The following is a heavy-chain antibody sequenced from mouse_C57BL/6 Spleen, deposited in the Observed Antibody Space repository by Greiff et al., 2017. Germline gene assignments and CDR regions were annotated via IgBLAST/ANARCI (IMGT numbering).Heavy chain of an antibody. D-gene: IGHD1-1*01. Sequence: VQLVESGAELVRPGASVTLSCKASGYTFTDYEMPWVKQTPVHGLEWIGAIDPETGGTSYNQKFKGKAILTADKSSSTAYMELRSLTSEDSAVYYCARYPITTVVAIDYWGQGTTLTVSS. CDR3: ARYPITTVVAIDY. V-gene: IGHV1-15*01. CDR1: GYTFTDYE. CDR2: IDPETGGT. J-gene: IGHJ2*01.